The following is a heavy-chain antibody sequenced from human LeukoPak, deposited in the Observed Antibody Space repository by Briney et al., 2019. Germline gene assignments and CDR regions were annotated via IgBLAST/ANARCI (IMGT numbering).Heavy chain of an antibody. D-gene: IGHD6-6*01. Sequence: ASAKVSCKASGYTFTSYGISWVRQAPGQGLEWMGWISAYNGNTNYAQKLQGRVTMTTDTSTSTAYMELRSLRSDDTAVYYCARDKGRYSSSSGVDYWGQGTLVTVSS. CDR3: ARDKGRYSSSSGVDY. J-gene: IGHJ4*02. CDR2: ISAYNGNT. V-gene: IGHV1-18*01. CDR1: GYTFTSYG.